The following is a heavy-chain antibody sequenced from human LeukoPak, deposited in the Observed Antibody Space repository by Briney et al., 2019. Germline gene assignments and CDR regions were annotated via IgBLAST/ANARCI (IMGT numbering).Heavy chain of an antibody. CDR2: ISASGSTT. V-gene: IGHV3-23*01. Sequence: GGSLRLSCAASGFTLNNYAVSWVRQAPGKGLEWVSAISASGSTTYYADSVKGRFTISRDTSKSTLYLQMNSLRAEDTAVYYCAKDRGPLIRGVDYWGQGTLVTVSS. D-gene: IGHD3-10*01. CDR3: AKDRGPLIRGVDY. CDR1: GFTLNNYA. J-gene: IGHJ4*02.